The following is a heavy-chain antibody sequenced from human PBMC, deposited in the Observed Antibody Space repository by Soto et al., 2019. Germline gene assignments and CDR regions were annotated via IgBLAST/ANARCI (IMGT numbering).Heavy chain of an antibody. V-gene: IGHV1-69*13. CDR3: ATGGTGFGDPDPAP. CDR2: NIHIFGTA. J-gene: IGHJ5*02. D-gene: IGHD3-10*01. Sequence: SVKVSCKASGGTFSSDAISWVRQAPGQGLEWMVRNIHIFGTANYAQKFQGSVTITADESRSTAYLELSSLRSEDTAVYDCATGGTGFGDPDPAPWLQGTLVTVSP. CDR1: GGTFSSDA.